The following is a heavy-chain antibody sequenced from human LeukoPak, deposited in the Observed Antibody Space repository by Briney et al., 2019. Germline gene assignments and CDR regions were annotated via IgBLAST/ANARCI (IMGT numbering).Heavy chain of an antibody. CDR2: MNPNSGNT. D-gene: IGHD6-6*01. CDR1: GGTFSSYA. V-gene: IGHV1-8*02. J-gene: IGHJ6*02. Sequence: GASVKVSCKASGGTFSSYAISWVRQATGQGLEWMGWMNPNSGNTGYAQKFQGRVTMTRNTSISTAYMELSSLRSEDTAVYYCARVEHSSSSEGYYYYYGMDVWGQGTTVTVSS. CDR3: ARVEHSSSSEGYYYYYGMDV.